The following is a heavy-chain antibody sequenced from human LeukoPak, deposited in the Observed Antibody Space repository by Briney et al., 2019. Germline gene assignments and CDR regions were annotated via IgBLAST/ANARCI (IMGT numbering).Heavy chain of an antibody. CDR3: ARDGSGWGYFDY. CDR1: GFTFSSYE. CDR2: IKQDGSEK. J-gene: IGHJ4*02. V-gene: IGHV3-7*01. D-gene: IGHD6-19*01. Sequence: GGSLRLSCAASGFTFSSYEMNWVRQAPGKGLEWVANIKQDGSEKYYVDSVKGRFTISRDNAKNSLYLQMNSLRAEDTAVYYCARDGSGWGYFDYWGQGTLVTVSS.